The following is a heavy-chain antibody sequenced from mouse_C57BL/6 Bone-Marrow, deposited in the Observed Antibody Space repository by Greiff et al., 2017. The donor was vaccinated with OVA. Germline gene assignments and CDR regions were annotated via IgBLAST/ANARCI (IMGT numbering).Heavy chain of an antibody. V-gene: IGHV1-53*01. CDR3: ATKPAQAHFDY. Sequence: QVQLQQPGTELVKPGASVKLSCKASGYTFTSYWMHWVKQRPGQGLEWIGNINPSNGGTNYNEKFKGKATLTVDKTSSTAYMQLSSLTSEDSAVYYCATKPAQAHFDYWGQGTTLTVST. CDR1: GYTFTSYW. J-gene: IGHJ2*01. D-gene: IGHD3-2*02. CDR2: INPSNGGT.